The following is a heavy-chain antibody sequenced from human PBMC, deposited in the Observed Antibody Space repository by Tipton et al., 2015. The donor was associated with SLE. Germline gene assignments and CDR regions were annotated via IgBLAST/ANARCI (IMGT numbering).Heavy chain of an antibody. CDR3: ARTLDALDI. V-gene: IGHV1-8*02. CDR2: MNPNSGNR. CDR1: GGTFSNYA. Sequence: QLVQSGAEVKKPGSSVKVSCKASGGTFSNYAITWVRQATGQGPEWMGWMNPNSGNRGYAQKFQGRATMTRNTSINTAYMELSSLRSEDTAVYYCARTLDALDIWGQGTMVTVSS. J-gene: IGHJ3*02.